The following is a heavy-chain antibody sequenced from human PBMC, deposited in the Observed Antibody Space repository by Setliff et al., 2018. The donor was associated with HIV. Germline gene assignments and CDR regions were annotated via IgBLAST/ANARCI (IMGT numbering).Heavy chain of an antibody. V-gene: IGHV4-59*12. J-gene: IGHJ4*02. CDR2: IYYSGST. D-gene: IGHD3-16*02. Sequence: PSETLSLTCTVSDASISNYHWSWIRQPPGKGLEWIGYIYYSGSTYYNPSLKSRVTISVDTYKNQFSLKLSAVTAADTAVYYCARDYCYRDHRTFECHYFDYWGQGTLVTVSS. CDR3: ARDYCYRDHRTFECHYFDY. CDR1: DASISNYH.